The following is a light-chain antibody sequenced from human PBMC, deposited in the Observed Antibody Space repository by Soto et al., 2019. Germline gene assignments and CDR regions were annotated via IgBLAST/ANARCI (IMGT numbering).Light chain of an antibody. CDR2: AAS. CDR1: QSVRSN. V-gene: IGKV3-15*01. J-gene: IGKJ3*01. CDR3: QQYNNWHT. Sequence: EVVMTQSPATLSVSPGERATLSCRASQSVRSNLAWYQQKPGQAPRLLLYAASTRATGIPARFSGSGSGTEFTLTISSLQSEDFAVYYCQQYNNWHTFGPGTKVHIK.